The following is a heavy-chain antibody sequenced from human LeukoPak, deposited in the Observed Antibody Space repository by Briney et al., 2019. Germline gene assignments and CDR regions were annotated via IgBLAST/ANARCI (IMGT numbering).Heavy chain of an antibody. J-gene: IGHJ4*02. CDR2: INPNSGGT. V-gene: IGHV1-2*02. Sequence: ASVKVSCKASGYTFTGYYMHWVRQAPGQGLEWMGWINPNSGGTNYAQKFQGRVTMTRDTPISTAYMELSRLRSDDTAVYYCARDGPWGATNLLDYWGQGTLVTVSS. CDR1: GYTFTGYY. CDR3: ARDGPWGATNLLDY. D-gene: IGHD1-26*01.